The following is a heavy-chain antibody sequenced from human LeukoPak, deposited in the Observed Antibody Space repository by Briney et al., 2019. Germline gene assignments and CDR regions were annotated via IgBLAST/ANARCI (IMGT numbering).Heavy chain of an antibody. D-gene: IGHD1-7*01. Sequence: LSLTCAVYGGSFSGYYWSWIRQPPGKGLEWVSYISSSGSTIYYADSVKGRFTISRDNAKNSLYLQMNSLRAEDTAVYYCASSPENWNLISSYWGQGTLVTVSS. CDR2: ISSSGSTI. V-gene: IGHV3-11*01. CDR3: ASSPENWNLISSY. CDR1: GGSFSGYY. J-gene: IGHJ4*02.